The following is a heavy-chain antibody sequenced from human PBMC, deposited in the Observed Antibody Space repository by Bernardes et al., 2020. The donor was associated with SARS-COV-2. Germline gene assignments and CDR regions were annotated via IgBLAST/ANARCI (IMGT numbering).Heavy chain of an antibody. CDR1: GGSFSGYY. Sequence: SETLSLTCAVYGGSFSGYYWSWIRQPPGKGLEWIGEINHSGSTNYNPSLKSRVTISVDTSKNQFSLKLSSVTAADTAVYYCARRRITMVRGVIISPFYWGQGTLVTVSS. CDR3: ARRRITMVRGVIISPFY. V-gene: IGHV4-34*01. CDR2: INHSGST. D-gene: IGHD3-10*01. J-gene: IGHJ4*02.